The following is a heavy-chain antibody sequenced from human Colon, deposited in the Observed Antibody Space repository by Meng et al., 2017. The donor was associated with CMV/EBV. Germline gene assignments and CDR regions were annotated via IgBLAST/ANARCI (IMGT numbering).Heavy chain of an antibody. J-gene: IGHJ6*02. D-gene: IGHD3-3*01. CDR2: INYSGSTI. CDR1: GFTFSKFE. Sequence: GGSLRLSCAASGFTFSKFEMTWVRQAPGKGLEWLSYINYSGSTILHADSVKGRFSVSRDNAKNSLYLQMNSLRVEDTGIYYCASPSPLAMSGVVPRAFYYGLDVRGQGTAVTVSS. CDR3: ASPSPLAMSGVVPRAFYYGLDV. V-gene: IGHV3-48*03.